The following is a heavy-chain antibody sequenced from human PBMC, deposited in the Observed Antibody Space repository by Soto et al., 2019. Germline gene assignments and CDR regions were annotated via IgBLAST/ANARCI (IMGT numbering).Heavy chain of an antibody. J-gene: IGHJ5*02. CDR1: GYTFTNFG. Sequence: ASVKVSCKASGYTFTNFGISWARQAPGQGLEWMGWISAYNGNTNYAQNFQGRVTMTTDTSTSTAYMELRSLRSDDTAVYYCARDPSYDFWSGYWTLDPWGQGTLVTVSS. CDR2: ISAYNGNT. D-gene: IGHD3-3*01. V-gene: IGHV1-18*01. CDR3: ARDPSYDFWSGYWTLDP.